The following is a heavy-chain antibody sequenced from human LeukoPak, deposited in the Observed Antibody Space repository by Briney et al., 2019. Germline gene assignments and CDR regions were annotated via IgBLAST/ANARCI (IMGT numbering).Heavy chain of an antibody. CDR2: ISSSGSTI. Sequence: PGGSLRLSCATSGFTFRDYYMSWIRQTPGKGLEWVSFISSSGSTIYYADYVEGRVTITRDNAKRSLYLQMNSLRAEDTAVYYCARGGYDVLTGYYVWGQGTLVTVSS. CDR1: GFTFRDYY. J-gene: IGHJ4*02. V-gene: IGHV3-11*01. CDR3: ARGGYDVLTGYYV. D-gene: IGHD3-9*01.